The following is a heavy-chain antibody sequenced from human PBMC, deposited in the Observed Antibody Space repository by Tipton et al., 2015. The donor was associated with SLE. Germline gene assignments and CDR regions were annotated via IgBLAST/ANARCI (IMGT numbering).Heavy chain of an antibody. J-gene: IGHJ4*02. CDR3: ARGLFGWELPY. CDR1: GGSFSGYY. Sequence: TLSLTCAVYGGSFSGYYWSWIRQPPGKGLEWIGEIDHTGSTNYNPSLKSRVTISVDTSANQFSLKLSSVTAAGTAVYYCARGLFGWELPYWGQGTLVTVSS. CDR2: IDHTGST. V-gene: IGHV4-34*01. D-gene: IGHD1-26*01.